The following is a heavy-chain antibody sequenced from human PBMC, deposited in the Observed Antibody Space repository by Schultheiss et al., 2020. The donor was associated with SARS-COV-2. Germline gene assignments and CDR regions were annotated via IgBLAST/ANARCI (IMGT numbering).Heavy chain of an antibody. CDR2: IYYSGST. Sequence: SETLSLTCTVSGGSISSSSYYWGWIRQPPGKGLEWIGYIYYSGSTNYNPSLKSRVTISVDTSKNQFSLKLSSVTAADTAVYYCARDRLDSSGYYYYGMDVWGQGTTVTVSS. J-gene: IGHJ6*02. D-gene: IGHD3-22*01. V-gene: IGHV4-61*05. CDR3: ARDRLDSSGYYYYGMDV. CDR1: GGSISSSSYY.